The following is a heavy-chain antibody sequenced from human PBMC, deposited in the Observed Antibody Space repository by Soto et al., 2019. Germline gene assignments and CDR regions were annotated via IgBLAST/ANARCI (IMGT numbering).Heavy chain of an antibody. CDR2: ISGSGDST. V-gene: IGHV3-23*01. Sequence: GESLKISCAASGFTFSNNAMSWVRQAPGKGLEWVSSISGSGDSTHYLEPVKGRFTISRDNSKNTLYLQMNSLRAEDTAVYYCARSHYDFWSGYYTGVAWKYWGQGTLVTVSS. D-gene: IGHD3-3*01. CDR3: ARSHYDFWSGYYTGVAWKY. CDR1: GFTFSNNA. J-gene: IGHJ4*02.